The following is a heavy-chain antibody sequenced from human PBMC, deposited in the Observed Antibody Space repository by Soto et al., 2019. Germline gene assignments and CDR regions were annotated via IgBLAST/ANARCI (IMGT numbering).Heavy chain of an antibody. D-gene: IGHD3-3*01. Sequence: GASVKVSCKASGYSFTSLDINWLRQAPGQGLEWMGRISPYNGNTNYAQNFQDRVTMTADTSSSTAYMELRGLRSDDTAIYYCATSYDSGFDPWGQGTLVTVSS. V-gene: IGHV1-18*01. CDR2: ISPYNGNT. CDR3: ATSYDSGFDP. J-gene: IGHJ5*02. CDR1: GYSFTSLD.